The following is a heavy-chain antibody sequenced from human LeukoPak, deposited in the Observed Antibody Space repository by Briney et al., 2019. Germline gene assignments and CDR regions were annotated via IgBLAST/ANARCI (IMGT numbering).Heavy chain of an antibody. J-gene: IGHJ4*02. Sequence: SETLSLTCTVSGGSISSYYWSWIRQPPGKGLEWIGYIYYSGSTNYNPSLKSRVTISVDTSKNQFSLKLSSVTAADTAVYYCARDVYSSSWRGIDYWGQGTLVTVSS. D-gene: IGHD6-13*01. V-gene: IGHV4-59*12. CDR1: GGSISSYY. CDR3: ARDVYSSSWRGIDY. CDR2: IYYSGST.